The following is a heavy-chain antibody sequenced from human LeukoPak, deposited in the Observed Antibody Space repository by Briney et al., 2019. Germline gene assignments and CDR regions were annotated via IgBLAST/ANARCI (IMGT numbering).Heavy chain of an antibody. J-gene: IGHJ6*03. V-gene: IGHV4-34*01. CDR3: ARTTEAHSWRTRYYDYYMDV. CDR1: GGSFSGYY. CDR2: INHSGST. D-gene: IGHD6-13*01. Sequence: PSETLTLTCAVYGGSFSGYYWSWIRQPPGKGLEWIGEINHSGSTNYNPSLKSRVTISVDTSKNQFSLKLSSVTAADTAVYYCARTTEAHSWRTRYYDYYMDVWGKGTTVTVSS.